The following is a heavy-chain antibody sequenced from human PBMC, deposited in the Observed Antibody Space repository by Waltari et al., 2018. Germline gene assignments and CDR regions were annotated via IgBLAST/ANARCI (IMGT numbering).Heavy chain of an antibody. CDR3: ARDHGSGSPSNWFDP. D-gene: IGHD3-10*01. J-gene: IGHJ5*02. Sequence: EVQLVESGGGLIQPGGSLRLSCAASGFTVSSNYMSWVRQAPGKGVEWVSVIYGGGSKYDADSGKGRFTSSRDNSKNTLYLQMNSLRAEDTAVYYCARDHGSGSPSNWFDPWGQGTLVTVSS. V-gene: IGHV3-53*01. CDR1: GFTVSSNY. CDR2: IYGGGSK.